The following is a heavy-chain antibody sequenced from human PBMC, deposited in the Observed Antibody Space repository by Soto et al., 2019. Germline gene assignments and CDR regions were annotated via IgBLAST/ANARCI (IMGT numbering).Heavy chain of an antibody. D-gene: IGHD1-20*01. CDR2: INHSGST. CDR1: RGSFSGDY. CDR3: ARGPDNWKIYGMDV. V-gene: IGHV4-34*01. Sequence: PSETLSLTCAVDRGSFSGDYGSWIRQHPGKVLEWIGEINHSGSTNYNPSLKSRVTISVDTSKNQVSLNLSCVTAADTAVYYCARGPDNWKIYGMDVWGQGTTVTVSS. J-gene: IGHJ6*02.